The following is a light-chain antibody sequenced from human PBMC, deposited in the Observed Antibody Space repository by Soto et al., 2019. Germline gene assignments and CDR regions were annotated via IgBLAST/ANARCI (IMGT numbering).Light chain of an antibody. CDR2: GAS. Sequence: IVLTQSPGPLSLSPVERATLSFRASQSVSNTYLAWYQQKPGQAPRLLTYGASNRATGIPDRFSGSGSGTDFTLTISRLEPEDFAVYYCQQYGSSGTFGQATKVDIK. V-gene: IGKV3-20*01. J-gene: IGKJ1*01. CDR3: QQYGSSGT. CDR1: QSVSNTY.